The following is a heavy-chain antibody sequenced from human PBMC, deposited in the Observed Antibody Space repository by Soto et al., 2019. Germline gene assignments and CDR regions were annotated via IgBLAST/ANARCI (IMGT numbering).Heavy chain of an antibody. CDR1: GYTFTSYD. CDR2: MNPNSGNT. D-gene: IGHD2-2*01. V-gene: IGHV1-8*01. Sequence: ASVKVSCKASGYTFTSYDINWVRQATGQGLEWMGWMNPNSGNTGFAQKFQGRVTMTRNTSISTVYKELSGLRSEDTAVYYCARGEVGYCSSTRCYVVDYWGQGTPVTVSS. J-gene: IGHJ4*02. CDR3: ARGEVGYCSSTRCYVVDY.